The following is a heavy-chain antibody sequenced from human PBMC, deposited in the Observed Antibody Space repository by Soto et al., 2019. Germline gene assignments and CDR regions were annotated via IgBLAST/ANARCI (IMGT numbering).Heavy chain of an antibody. D-gene: IGHD6-13*01. V-gene: IGHV3-9*01. CDR3: AKDIGWEAAAGTFSYYYYGMDV. CDR1: GFTFDDYA. Sequence: EVQLVESGGGLVQPGRSLRLSCAASGFTFDDYAMHWVRQAPGKGLEWVSGISWNSGSIGYADSVKGRFTISRDNAKNSLYLQMNSLRAEDTALYYCAKDIGWEAAAGTFSYYYYGMDVWGQGTTVTVSS. J-gene: IGHJ6*02. CDR2: ISWNSGSI.